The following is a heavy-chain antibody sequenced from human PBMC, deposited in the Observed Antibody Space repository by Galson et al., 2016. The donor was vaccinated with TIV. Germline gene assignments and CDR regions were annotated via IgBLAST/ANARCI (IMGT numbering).Heavy chain of an antibody. CDR1: GYTFTNYG. D-gene: IGHD1/OR15-1a*01. CDR2: IGTYNGDR. CDR3: ARDVRGTWTNMDQ. J-gene: IGHJ4*02. V-gene: IGHV1-18*01. Sequence: VSCKASGYTFTNYGISWVRQAPGQGLEWMGWIGTYNGDRRYAQKFQDRVTMTTDTSTSTAYLEVRSLRSDDTAVYYCARDVRGTWTNMDQWGQGTLVTVSS.